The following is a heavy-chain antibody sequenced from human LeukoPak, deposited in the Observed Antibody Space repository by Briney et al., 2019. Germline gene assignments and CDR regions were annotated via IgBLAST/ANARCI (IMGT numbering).Heavy chain of an antibody. V-gene: IGHV3-23*01. J-gene: IGHJ4*02. CDR2: ISGSGGST. CDR3: AKDRPKGGVRGVIDY. Sequence: GRSLRLSCAASGFTFSSYAMSWVRQAPGKGLEWVSAISGSGGSTYYADSVKGRFTISRDNSKNTLYLQMNSVRAEDTAVYYCAKDRPKGGVRGVIDYWGQGTLVTVSS. D-gene: IGHD3-10*01. CDR1: GFTFSSYA.